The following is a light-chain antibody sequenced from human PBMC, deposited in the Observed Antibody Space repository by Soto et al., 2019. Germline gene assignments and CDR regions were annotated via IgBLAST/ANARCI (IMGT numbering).Light chain of an antibody. CDR1: QSIGSS. Sequence: EIVLTQSPATLSLSPGERATLSCRASQSIGSSLVWYQQKPGQAPRLLIYDASSRATGIPARISGSGSGTDFTITISRLEPEDFAVYYCQQRSNWPITFGQGARLEIK. J-gene: IGKJ5*01. CDR3: QQRSNWPIT. CDR2: DAS. V-gene: IGKV3-11*01.